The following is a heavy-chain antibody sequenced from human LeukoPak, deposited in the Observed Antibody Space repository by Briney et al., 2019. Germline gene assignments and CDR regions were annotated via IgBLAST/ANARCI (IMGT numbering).Heavy chain of an antibody. CDR2: ISYGGSNE. CDR3: ARDLRGVTTPVGNWFDP. V-gene: IGHV3-30-3*01. CDR1: GFTFSNYA. Sequence: PGGSLRLSCAASGFTFSNYAIHWVRQAPGKGLEWVAVISYGGSNEYYADPVKGRFTISRDNAKNSLYLQMNSLRAEDTAVYYCARDLRGVTTPVGNWFDPWGQGTLVTVSS. J-gene: IGHJ5*02. D-gene: IGHD3-10*01.